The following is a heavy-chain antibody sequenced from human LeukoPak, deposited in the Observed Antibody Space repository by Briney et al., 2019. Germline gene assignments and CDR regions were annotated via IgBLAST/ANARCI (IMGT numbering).Heavy chain of an antibody. V-gene: IGHV3-30*04. Sequence: PGGSLRLSCAASGFTFSSYAMLWVRQAPGKGLEWVAVISYDGSNKYYADSVKGRFTISRDNSKNTLYLQMNSLRAEDTAVYYCAREPHLGSSSSEVVDYWGQGTLVTVSS. J-gene: IGHJ4*02. D-gene: IGHD6-6*01. CDR3: AREPHLGSSSSEVVDY. CDR1: GFTFSSYA. CDR2: ISYDGSNK.